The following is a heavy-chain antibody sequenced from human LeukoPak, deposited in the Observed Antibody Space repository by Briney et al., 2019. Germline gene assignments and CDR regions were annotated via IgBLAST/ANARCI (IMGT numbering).Heavy chain of an antibody. J-gene: IGHJ4*02. CDR1: GYYIGSGYY. D-gene: IGHD2-2*01. V-gene: IGHV4-38-2*02. Sequence: SETLSLTCTVSGYYIGSGYYWGWIRQPPGKGLEWIGSIYHSGSTYYNPSLKSRVTISVDTSKNQFSLKLSSVTAADTAVYYCARGRESTYYFDYWGQGTLVTVSS. CDR3: ARGRESTYYFDY. CDR2: IYHSGST.